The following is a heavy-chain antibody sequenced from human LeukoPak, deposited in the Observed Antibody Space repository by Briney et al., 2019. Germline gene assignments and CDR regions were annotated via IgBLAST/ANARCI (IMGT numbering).Heavy chain of an antibody. CDR2: VNHDGSEK. V-gene: IGHV3-7*01. D-gene: IGHD2-2*01. CDR1: GFTPSGYW. J-gene: IGHJ4*02. Sequence: GGSLRLSCVVSGFTPSGYWMTWVRQAPGKGLEWVANVNHDGSEKHYVDSVKGRFTISRDNSKNTLYLQMNSLRAEDTAVYYCARADRGYCSSSTCYILDYWGQGTLVTVSS. CDR3: ARADRGYCSSSTCYILDY.